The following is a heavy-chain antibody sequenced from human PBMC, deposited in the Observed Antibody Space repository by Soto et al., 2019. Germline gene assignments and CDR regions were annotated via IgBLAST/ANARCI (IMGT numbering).Heavy chain of an antibody. CDR1: GFTFSSYG. D-gene: IGHD3-10*01. V-gene: IGHV3-33*01. Sequence: GGSLRLSCAASGFTFSSYGMHWVLQAPGKGLEWVAVIWYDGSNKYYADSVKGRFTISRDNSKNTLYLQMNSLRAEDTAVYYCARDRIGGGILWFGELFSYYGMDVWGQGTTVTVSS. J-gene: IGHJ6*02. CDR3: ARDRIGGGILWFGELFSYYGMDV. CDR2: IWYDGSNK.